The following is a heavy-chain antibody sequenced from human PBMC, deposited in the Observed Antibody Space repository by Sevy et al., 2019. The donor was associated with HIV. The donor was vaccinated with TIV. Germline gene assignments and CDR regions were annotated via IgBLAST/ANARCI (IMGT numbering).Heavy chain of an antibody. Sequence: ASVKVSCKASGYTFTGYYMHWVRQAPGQGLEWMGWINPNSGGTNYAQKFQGRVTMTRDTSISTAYMELGRLRSDDTAVYYCATTYYYDSSGDRGGTWFDPWGQGTLVTVSS. V-gene: IGHV1-2*02. CDR3: ATTYYYDSSGDRGGTWFDP. CDR1: GYTFTGYY. J-gene: IGHJ5*02. CDR2: INPNSGGT. D-gene: IGHD3-22*01.